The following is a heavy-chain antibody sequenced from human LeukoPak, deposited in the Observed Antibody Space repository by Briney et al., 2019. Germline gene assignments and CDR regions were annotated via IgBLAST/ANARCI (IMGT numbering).Heavy chain of an antibody. CDR1: GFPFSSYS. CDR3: ARSIPYGTTWYGRSDY. J-gene: IGHJ4*02. Sequence: PGGSLRLSCAASGFPFSSYSMTWVRQAPGKGLEWVANIKPEGTTKFYVDSVKGRFTISRDNALNSLYLQVNSLRAEDTAIYYCARSIPYGTTWYGRSDYWGQGTLVTVSS. V-gene: IGHV3-7*03. D-gene: IGHD6-13*01. CDR2: IKPEGTTK.